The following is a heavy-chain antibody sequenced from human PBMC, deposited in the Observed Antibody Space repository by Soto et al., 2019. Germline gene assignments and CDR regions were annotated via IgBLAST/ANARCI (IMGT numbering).Heavy chain of an antibody. V-gene: IGHV3-7*01. CDR3: ARAATLCVGESKLDY. J-gene: IGHJ4*02. D-gene: IGHD3-10*01. Sequence: EVQLVASGGSWVQPGGSLRISCAASGLTFSNYWMNWVRQAPGRGLEWVANINKDGSEQYYVDSVKGRFTSSRDNAKNPLYLQMTSLGDEDTAVYYCARAATLCVGESKLDYCGQGALVTVSS. CDR1: GLTFSNYW. CDR2: INKDGSEQ.